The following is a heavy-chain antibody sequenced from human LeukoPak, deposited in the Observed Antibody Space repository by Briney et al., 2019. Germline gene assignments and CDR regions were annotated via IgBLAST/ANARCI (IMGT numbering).Heavy chain of an antibody. CDR1: GFSLTGGSAG. V-gene: IGHV2-5*01. CDR2: IYRNDDE. J-gene: IGHJ4*02. CDR3: AHRHFIGYTYDF. D-gene: IGHD5-18*01. Sequence: SGPTLVKPTQTLTLTCSFSGFSLTGGSAGVGWVRQPPGKALEWLALIYRNDDERYSPSLRSRLTISKDTSKKQVVLTVTNMQPVDTGTYFCAHRHFIGYTYDFWGPGILVTVSS.